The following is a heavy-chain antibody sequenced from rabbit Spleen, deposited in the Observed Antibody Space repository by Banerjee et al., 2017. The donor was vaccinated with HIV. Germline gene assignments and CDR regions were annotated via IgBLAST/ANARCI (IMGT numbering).Heavy chain of an antibody. CDR3: ARFVSGRGDYDF. D-gene: IGHD1-1*01. CDR2: IAVGSGGFT. J-gene: IGHJ4*01. V-gene: IGHV1S45*01. Sequence: QQQLEESGGGLVKPGGTLTLTCKASGIDFSSYYYMCWVRQPPGKGLEWIACIAVGSGGFTYYANWAKGRFTISQTSSTTVTLQLNSLTAADTATYFCARFVSGRGDYDFWGPGTLVTVS. CDR1: GIDFSSYYY.